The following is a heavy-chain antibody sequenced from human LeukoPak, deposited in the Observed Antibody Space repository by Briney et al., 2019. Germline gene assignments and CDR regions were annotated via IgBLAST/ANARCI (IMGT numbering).Heavy chain of an antibody. D-gene: IGHD3-9*01. J-gene: IGHJ4*02. Sequence: SETLSLTCTVSGGSISSYYWSWIRQPPGKGLEWMGYIYYSGSTNFNPSLKSRVTISVDTSKNQFSLKLSSVTAADPAVYYCVRTLRYFDWCFDYWGQGTLVTVSS. CDR2: IYYSGST. CDR3: VRTLRYFDWCFDY. CDR1: GGSISSYY. V-gene: IGHV4-59*01.